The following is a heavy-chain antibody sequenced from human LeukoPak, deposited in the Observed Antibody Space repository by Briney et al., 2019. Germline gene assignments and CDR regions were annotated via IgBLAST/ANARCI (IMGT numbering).Heavy chain of an antibody. CDR3: ARMGRSGWLVDY. CDR2: MYSGGTT. Sequence: SETLSLTCTVSDGSINGYYWSWIRQPPGKGLDWIGYMYSGGTTNYSPSLKSRVTISEDTSKNQFSLKLTSVTAADTAVYYCARMGRSGWLVDYWGQGTLVTVSS. V-gene: IGHV4-59*01. CDR1: DGSINGYY. D-gene: IGHD6-19*01. J-gene: IGHJ4*02.